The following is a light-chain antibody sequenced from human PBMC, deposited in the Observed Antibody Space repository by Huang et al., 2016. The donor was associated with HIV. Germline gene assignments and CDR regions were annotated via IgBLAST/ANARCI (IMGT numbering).Light chain of an antibody. CDR1: QSISTN. Sequence: EIVMTQSPATLSVSPGERATLSCRASQSISTNLGWFQQKPGQAPRLLIYGASTSATGIPARFSGSGSGTEFTLTISSLQSEDFAIYYCQQFNTWPLTFGQGTKLDMK. V-gene: IGKV3-15*01. J-gene: IGKJ2*01. CDR2: GAS. CDR3: QQFNTWPLT.